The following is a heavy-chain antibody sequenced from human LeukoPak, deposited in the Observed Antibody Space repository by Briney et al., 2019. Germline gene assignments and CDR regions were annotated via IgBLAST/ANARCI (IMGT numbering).Heavy chain of an antibody. D-gene: IGHD3-10*01. CDR3: TRHVSSGSPSYYFDY. J-gene: IGHJ4*02. CDR2: INHSGST. V-gene: IGHV4-34*01. CDR1: GGSFSGYY. Sequence: SETLSLTCAVYGGSFSGYYWSWIRQPPGKGLEWIGEINHSGSTNYNPSLKSRVTISVDTSKNQFSLKLSSVTAADTAVYYCTRHVSSGSPSYYFDYWGQGTLVPVSS.